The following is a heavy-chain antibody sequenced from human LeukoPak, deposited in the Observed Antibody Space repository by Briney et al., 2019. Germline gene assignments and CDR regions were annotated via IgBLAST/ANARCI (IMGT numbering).Heavy chain of an antibody. J-gene: IGHJ4*02. V-gene: IGHV3-30*02. CDR2: IRFDGSTK. CDR3: AQPDF. CDR1: GITFRSSS. Sequence: GGSRRLSCVASGITFRSSSMHWVRQAPGKGLEGLAFIRFDGSTKYYADSVKGRFTVSRDNSKSTLYLQMNSLRAEDTAVYYCAQPDFWGQGTLVTVSS.